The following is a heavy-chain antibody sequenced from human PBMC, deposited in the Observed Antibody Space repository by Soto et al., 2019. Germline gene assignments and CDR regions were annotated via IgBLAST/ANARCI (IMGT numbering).Heavy chain of an antibody. V-gene: IGHV4-39*01. CDR3: ARGPLPHFFDY. Sequence: PSETLSLTCTVSGGSISSSSYYWGWIRQPPGKGLEWIGSIYYSGSTYYNPSLKSRVTISVDTSKNQFSLKLSSVTAADTAVYYCARGPLPHFFDYWGQGTLVTVSS. CDR2: IYYSGST. CDR1: GGSISSSSYY. J-gene: IGHJ4*02.